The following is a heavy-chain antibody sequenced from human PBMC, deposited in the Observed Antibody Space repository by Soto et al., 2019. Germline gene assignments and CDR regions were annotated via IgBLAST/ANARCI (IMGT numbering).Heavy chain of an antibody. V-gene: IGHV1-24*01. Sequence: ASVKVSCKVSGYTLSEVSIHWVRQTPGKGLEWMGGFDPENDETSYAQKFQGRVTLTEDTSTDTAYLELSSLRSEDTAIYYCAIAAYCSGATCYSHSNWFDPWGQGPLVTVS. CDR3: AIAAYCSGATCYSHSNWFDP. CDR2: FDPENDET. J-gene: IGHJ5*02. D-gene: IGHD2-15*01. CDR1: GYTLSEVS.